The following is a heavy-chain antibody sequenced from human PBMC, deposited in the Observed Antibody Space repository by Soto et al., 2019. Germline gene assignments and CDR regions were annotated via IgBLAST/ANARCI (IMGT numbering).Heavy chain of an antibody. CDR2: IYYSGST. CDR3: ARHRYCSGGSCYFNWFDP. J-gene: IGHJ5*02. D-gene: IGHD2-15*01. Sequence: SETLSLTCTVSGGSISSSSYYWGWIRQPPGKGLEWIGSIYYSGSTYYNPSLKSRVTISVDTSKNQFSLKLSSVTAADTAVYYCARHRYCSGGSCYFNWFDPWGQGTLVTVSS. CDR1: GGSISSSSYY. V-gene: IGHV4-39*01.